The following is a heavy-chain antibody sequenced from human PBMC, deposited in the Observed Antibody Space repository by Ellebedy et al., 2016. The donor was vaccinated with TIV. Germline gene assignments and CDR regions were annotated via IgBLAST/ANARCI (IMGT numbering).Heavy chain of an antibody. Sequence: MPSETLSLTCTVSGGSISSSSYYWGWIRQPPGKGLEWIGSMYHSGNTYYNPSLKSRVTISIDTSNNQFSLKLTSVTAADTAVYYCARHVTYCGGDCYSYFDYWGQGTLVTVSS. CDR3: ARHVTYCGGDCYSYFDY. D-gene: IGHD2-21*02. CDR1: GGSISSSSYY. V-gene: IGHV4-39*01. J-gene: IGHJ4*02. CDR2: MYHSGNT.